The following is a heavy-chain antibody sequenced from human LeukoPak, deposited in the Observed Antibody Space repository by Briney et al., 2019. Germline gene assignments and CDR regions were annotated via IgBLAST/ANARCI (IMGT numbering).Heavy chain of an antibody. CDR1: GGSFSGYY. D-gene: IGHD3-9*01. CDR3: ARGGDILTGYDNWFDP. J-gene: IGHJ5*02. V-gene: IGHV4-34*01. CDR2: INHSGST. Sequence: SETLSLTCAVYGGSFSGYYWSWIRQPPGKGLEWIGEINHSGSTNYNPSLKSRVTISVDTSKNQFSLKLSSVTAADTAVYYCARGGDILTGYDNWFDPWGQGTLVTVSS.